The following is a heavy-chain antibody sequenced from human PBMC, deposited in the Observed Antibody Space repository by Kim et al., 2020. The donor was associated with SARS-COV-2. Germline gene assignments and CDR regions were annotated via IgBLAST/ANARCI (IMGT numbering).Heavy chain of an antibody. Sequence: SRVTISVDTSKNQFSLKLSSVTAADTAVYYCARNGPGDGYNYNYYYYMDVWGKGTTVTVSS. CDR3: ARNGPGDGYNYNYYYYMDV. D-gene: IGHD5-12*01. V-gene: IGHV4-59*01. J-gene: IGHJ6*03.